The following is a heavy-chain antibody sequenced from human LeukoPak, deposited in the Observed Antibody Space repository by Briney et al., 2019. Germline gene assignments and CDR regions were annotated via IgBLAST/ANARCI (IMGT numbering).Heavy chain of an antibody. CDR2: IYYSGST. CDR3: ARHSYYYDSSGYSEVAYFDY. Sequence: SETLSLTCTVSGGSISSSSYYWGWIRQPPGKGLEWIRSIYYSGSTYYNPSLKSRVTISVDTSKNQFSLKLSSVTAADTAVYYCARHSYYYDSSGYSEVAYFDYWGQGTLVTVSS. J-gene: IGHJ4*02. V-gene: IGHV4-39*01. D-gene: IGHD3-22*01. CDR1: GGSISSSSYY.